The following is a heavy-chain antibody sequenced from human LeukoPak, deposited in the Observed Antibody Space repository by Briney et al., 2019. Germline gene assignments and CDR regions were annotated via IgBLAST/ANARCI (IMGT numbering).Heavy chain of an antibody. CDR1: GSSFATYW. J-gene: IGHJ4*02. D-gene: IGHD2-2*01. V-gene: IGHV5-51*01. CDR3: ARHLSSYTSCPNY. CDR2: NYPGDSRT. Sequence: GALLMICCNCSGSSFATYWIWLLRHMGEERLELMGINYPGDSRTTYSPSFQDQVTISSDKSINTAYLQWSSLKAADSTMYYCARHLSSYTSCPNYWGPGTLVTVSS.